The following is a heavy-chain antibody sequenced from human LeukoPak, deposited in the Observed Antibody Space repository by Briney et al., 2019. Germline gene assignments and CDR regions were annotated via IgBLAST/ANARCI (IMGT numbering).Heavy chain of an antibody. CDR1: GFTFSSYS. V-gene: IGHV3-48*04. CDR3: AGLSLPYYYYYMDV. Sequence: GGSLRLSCAASGFTFSSYSMNWVRQAPGKGLEWVSYISSSSTIYYADSVKGRFTISRDNAKNSLYLQMNSLRAEDTAVYYCAGLSLPYYYYYMDVWGKGTTVTVSS. D-gene: IGHD3-22*01. CDR2: ISSSSTI. J-gene: IGHJ6*03.